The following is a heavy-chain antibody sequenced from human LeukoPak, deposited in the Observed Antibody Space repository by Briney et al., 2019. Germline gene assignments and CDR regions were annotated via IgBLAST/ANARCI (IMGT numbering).Heavy chain of an antibody. CDR1: GFTFSNFA. Sequence: VQPGGSLRLSCAASGFTFSNFALHWVREAPGKGLGWVSFIRYDGSNENYADSVKGRSTISRDNSKNTLYLQMNSLRTEDTAVYYCAKGGLRGAYYFDYWGQGTLVTVSS. CDR3: AKGGLRGAYYFDY. J-gene: IGHJ4*02. V-gene: IGHV3-30*02. CDR2: IRYDGSNE. D-gene: IGHD5-12*01.